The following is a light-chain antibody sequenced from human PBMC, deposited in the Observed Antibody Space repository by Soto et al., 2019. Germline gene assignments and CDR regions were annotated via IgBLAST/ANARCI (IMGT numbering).Light chain of an antibody. V-gene: IGLV2-14*01. CDR3: SSYRSSTTFV. J-gene: IGLJ1*01. Sequence: QSALTQPASLSGSPGQSITISCTGTISDVGAYNFVSWYQQYPGKAPKVIIFEVRKRPSGVSNRFSGSKSGDTASLTISGLQAEDEADYYCSSYRSSTTFVFGTGTKVTVL. CDR1: ISDVGAYNF. CDR2: EVR.